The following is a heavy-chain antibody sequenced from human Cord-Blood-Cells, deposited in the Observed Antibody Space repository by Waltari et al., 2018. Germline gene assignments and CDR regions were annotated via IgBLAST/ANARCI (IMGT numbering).Heavy chain of an antibody. Sequence: QVQPVPAGAAVKKPGASVKVSCKASGYTFTGYAMHWVRQGPGPRLECMGWINAGNGNTKYSQKFQGRVTITRDTSASTAYMELSSLRSEDTAVYYCARALEGYCSSTSCYHYYYGMDVWGQGTTVTVSS. CDR2: INAGNGNT. J-gene: IGHJ6*02. D-gene: IGHD2-2*01. CDR3: ARALEGYCSSTSCYHYYYGMDV. CDR1: GYTFTGYA. V-gene: IGHV1-3*01.